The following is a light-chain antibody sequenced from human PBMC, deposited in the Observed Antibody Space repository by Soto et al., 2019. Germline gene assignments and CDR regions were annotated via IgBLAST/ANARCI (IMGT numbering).Light chain of an antibody. Sequence: DIQMTQSPSSLSASVGDRVTITCRASQSISSYLNWYQQKPGKAPKLLIYAAPSLQSGVPSRFSGSGSGTDFTLTISSLQPEDFATYYCQQSYSLGFTFGPGTKVDIK. CDR1: QSISSY. CDR2: AAP. CDR3: QQSYSLGFT. J-gene: IGKJ3*01. V-gene: IGKV1-39*01.